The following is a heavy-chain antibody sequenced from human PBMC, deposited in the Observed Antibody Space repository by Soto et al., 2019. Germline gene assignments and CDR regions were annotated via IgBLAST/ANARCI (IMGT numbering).Heavy chain of an antibody. CDR2: LWYDGSNK. V-gene: IGHV3-33*01. Sequence: QVQLVESGGGVVQPGRSLRLSCAASGFTFSSYGMHWVRQAPGKGLEWVAVLWYDGSNKYYADSVKGRFTISRDNSKNKLYMQMNSLSAEDTAVYYCARGYGWFDPWGQGTLVTVSS. CDR3: ARGYGWFDP. D-gene: IGHD6-13*01. CDR1: GFTFSSYG. J-gene: IGHJ5*02.